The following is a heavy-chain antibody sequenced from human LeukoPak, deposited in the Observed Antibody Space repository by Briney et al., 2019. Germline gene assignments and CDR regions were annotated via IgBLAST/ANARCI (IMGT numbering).Heavy chain of an antibody. D-gene: IGHD6-13*01. J-gene: IGHJ1*01. Sequence: SETLSLTCAVSGYSISSGYYWGWIRQPPGKGLEWIGSIYHSGGTYYTPSLKSRVTISVDTSKNQFSLKLSSVTAADTAVYYCAREGIAAPEYFQHWGQGTLVTVSS. CDR3: AREGIAAPEYFQH. CDR1: GYSISSGYY. V-gene: IGHV4-38-2*02. CDR2: IYHSGGT.